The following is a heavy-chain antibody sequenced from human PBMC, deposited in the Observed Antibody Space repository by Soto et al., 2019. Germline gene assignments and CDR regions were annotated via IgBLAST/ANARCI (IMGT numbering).Heavy chain of an antibody. J-gene: IGHJ4*02. V-gene: IGHV3-30*18. CDR3: AKDKVPVMASAPFDY. Sequence: QVQLVESGGGVVQPGRSLRLSCAASGFTFSSYGMHWVRQAPGKGLEWVAVISYDGSNKYYADTVKGRFTISRDNSKNSLYLQMNTLRVEDTAVYYCAKDKVPVMASAPFDYWGQGTLVTVSS. CDR2: ISYDGSNK. D-gene: IGHD2-21*01. CDR1: GFTFSSYG.